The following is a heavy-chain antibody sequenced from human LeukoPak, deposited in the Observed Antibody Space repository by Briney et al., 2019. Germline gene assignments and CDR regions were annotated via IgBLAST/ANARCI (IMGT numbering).Heavy chain of an antibody. CDR1: GGTFSSYA. Sequence: ASVKVSCKASGGTFSSYAISWVRQAPGQGLEWMGWINTNTGNPTYAQGFTGRFVFSLDTSVSTAYLQISSLKAEDTAVYYCARLKDYYDSSGYYLDAFDIWGQGTMVTVSS. D-gene: IGHD3-22*01. CDR2: INTNTGNP. J-gene: IGHJ3*02. CDR3: ARLKDYYDSSGYYLDAFDI. V-gene: IGHV7-4-1*02.